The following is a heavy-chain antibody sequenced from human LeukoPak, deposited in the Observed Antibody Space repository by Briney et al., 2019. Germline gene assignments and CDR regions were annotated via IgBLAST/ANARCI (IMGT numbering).Heavy chain of an antibody. CDR1: GFTFSSFG. V-gene: IGHV3-30*02. D-gene: IGHD1-1*01. CDR2: IRFDGNNK. CDR3: AKTTGTTYGIHFDP. Sequence: GGSLRLSCAASGFTFSSFGMHWVRQAPGKGLEWVTLIRFDGNNKYYADSVKGRFTISRDNSEDTLYLQMNSLRTEDAAVYYCAKTTGTTYGIHFDPWGQGTLVTISS. J-gene: IGHJ5*02.